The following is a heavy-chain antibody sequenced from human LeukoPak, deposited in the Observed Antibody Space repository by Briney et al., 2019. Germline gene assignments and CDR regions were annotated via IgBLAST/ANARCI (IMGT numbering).Heavy chain of an antibody. CDR2: IRNKANGGTA. CDR1: GFTFSDYA. J-gene: IGHJ4*02. D-gene: IGHD6-19*01. Sequence: GGSLRLSCTASGFTFSDYAMTWVRQAPGKGLEWVGFIRNKANGGTADYAASVKGRFTISRDDSKTIAYLQMNSVKAEDTAVYYCSRAYSTGWLGINDYWGQGALVTVSS. CDR3: SRAYSTGWLGINDY. V-gene: IGHV3-49*04.